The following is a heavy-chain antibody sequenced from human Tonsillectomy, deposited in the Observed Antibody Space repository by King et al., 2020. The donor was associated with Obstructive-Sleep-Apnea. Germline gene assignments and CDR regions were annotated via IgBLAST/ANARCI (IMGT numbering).Heavy chain of an antibody. V-gene: IGHV1-46*01. CDR3: ARDPLGCSSTSCYDYYYGMDV. D-gene: IGHD2-2*01. CDR2: INPSGGST. Sequence: VQLVESGAEVKKPGASVKVSCKASGYTFTSYYMHWVRQAPVQGLEWMGIINPSGGSTSYAQKFQGRVTMTRDTSTSTVYMGLSSLRSEDTAVYYCARDPLGCSSTSCYDYYYGMDVWGQGTTVTVSS. J-gene: IGHJ6*02. CDR1: GYTFTSYY.